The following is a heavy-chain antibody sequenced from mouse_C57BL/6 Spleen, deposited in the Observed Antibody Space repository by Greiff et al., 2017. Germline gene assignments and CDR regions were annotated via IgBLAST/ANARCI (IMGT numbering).Heavy chain of an antibody. D-gene: IGHD2-5*01. CDR1: GYTFTSYG. V-gene: IGHV1-81*01. J-gene: IGHJ1*03. CDR2: IYPRSGNT. Sequence: QVQLKESGAELARPGASVKLSCKASGYTFTSYGISWVKQRTGQGLEWIGEIYPRSGNTYYNEKFKGKATLTADKSSSTAYMELRSLTSEDSAVYFCAGHYSNYCWYFDVWGTGTTVTVSS. CDR3: AGHYSNYCWYFDV.